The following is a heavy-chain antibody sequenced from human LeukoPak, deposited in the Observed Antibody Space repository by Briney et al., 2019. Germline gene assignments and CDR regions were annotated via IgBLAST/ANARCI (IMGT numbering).Heavy chain of an antibody. CDR1: GGTFSSYA. Sequence: SVKVSCKASGGTFSSYAISWVRQAPGQGLGWMGGIIPIFGTANYAQKFQGRVTITADKSTSTAYMELSSLRSEDTAVYYCARDRYCSSTSCYAFDYWGQGTLVTVSS. D-gene: IGHD2-2*01. CDR3: ARDRYCSSTSCYAFDY. J-gene: IGHJ4*02. V-gene: IGHV1-69*06. CDR2: IIPIFGTA.